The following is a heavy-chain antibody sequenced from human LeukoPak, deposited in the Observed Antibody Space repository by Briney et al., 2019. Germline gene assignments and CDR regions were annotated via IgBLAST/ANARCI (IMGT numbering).Heavy chain of an antibody. CDR2: ISNDGGYI. Sequence: GGSLRLSCAASEFTFSIYTMHWFRQAPGKGLEGVAVISNDGGYINYADSVRGRFTISRDNSKNTLYLQMNSLRAEDTAVYYCARERASCYFDYWGQGTLVTVSS. J-gene: IGHJ4*02. V-gene: IGHV3-30*04. CDR1: EFTFSIYT. CDR3: ARERASCYFDY. D-gene: IGHD2-2*01.